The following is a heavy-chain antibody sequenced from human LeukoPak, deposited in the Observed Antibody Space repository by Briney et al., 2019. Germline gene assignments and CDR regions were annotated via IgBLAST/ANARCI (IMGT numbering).Heavy chain of an antibody. J-gene: IGHJ4*02. V-gene: IGHV3-74*01. Sequence: GGSLRLSCAASGFTFSSYWMHWVRQAPGKGLVWVSRINTDGSSTSYADSVKGRFTISRDNAKSTLYLQMNSLRAEDTAVYYCARDLRIAVAGGFDYWGQGTLFPVSS. CDR2: INTDGSST. D-gene: IGHD6-19*01. CDR3: ARDLRIAVAGGFDY. CDR1: GFTFSSYW.